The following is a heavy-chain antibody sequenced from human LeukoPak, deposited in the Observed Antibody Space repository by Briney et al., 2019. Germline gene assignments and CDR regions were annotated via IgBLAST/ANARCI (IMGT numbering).Heavy chain of an antibody. CDR3: ARDMGSSWYSIDY. CDR2: INPNSGGT. D-gene: IGHD6-13*01. CDR1: GYTFTGYY. Sequence: GASVKVSCKASGYTFTGYYMHWVRQAPGQGLEWMGWINPNSGGTNYAQKFQGWVTMTRDTSISTAYMELSRLRSDDTAVYYCARDMGSSWYSIDYWGQGTLVTVSS. V-gene: IGHV1-2*04. J-gene: IGHJ4*02.